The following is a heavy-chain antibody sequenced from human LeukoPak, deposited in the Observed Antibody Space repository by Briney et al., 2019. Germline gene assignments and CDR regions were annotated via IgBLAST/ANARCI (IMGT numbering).Heavy chain of an antibody. CDR2: ISIYNDNR. V-gene: IGHV1-18*01. J-gene: IGHJ5*02. Sequence: ASVKVSCKASGYTFNSYGLTWVRQAPGQGLEWMAWISIYNDNRRYAQKFQGRVTITADKSTSTAYMELSSLRSEDTAVYYCAREESGSPWGQGTLVTVSS. CDR1: GYTFNSYG. D-gene: IGHD1-26*01. CDR3: AREESGSP.